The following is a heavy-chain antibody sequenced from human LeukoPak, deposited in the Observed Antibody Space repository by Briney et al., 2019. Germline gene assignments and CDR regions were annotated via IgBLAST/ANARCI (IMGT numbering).Heavy chain of an antibody. V-gene: IGHV4-61*01. CDR1: GRSVSNDNYY. CDR3: TGDNDANWSYS. J-gene: IGHJ5*01. CDR2: IYHTGST. Sequence: SETLSLTCTVSGRSVSNDNYYWSWIRQPPGKGLEWIGNIYHTGSTNYNPSLSSRVTLSLDMSKNQFSLTLNSVIAADTAIYYCTGDNDANWSYSWGQGTLVTVSS.